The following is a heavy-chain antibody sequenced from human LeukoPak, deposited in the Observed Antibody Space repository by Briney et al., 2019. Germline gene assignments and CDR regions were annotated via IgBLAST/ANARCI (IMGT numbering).Heavy chain of an antibody. Sequence: GGSLRLSCAASGFTFSSYSMNWVRQAPGKGLEWVSSISSSSSYIYYADSVKGRFTISRDNAKNSLYLQMNSLRAEDTAVYYCARDGVYYYGSGSQGQDYWGQGTLVTVSS. CDR2: ISSSSSYI. J-gene: IGHJ4*02. CDR1: GFTFSSYS. CDR3: ARDGVYYYGSGSQGQDY. V-gene: IGHV3-21*01. D-gene: IGHD3-10*01.